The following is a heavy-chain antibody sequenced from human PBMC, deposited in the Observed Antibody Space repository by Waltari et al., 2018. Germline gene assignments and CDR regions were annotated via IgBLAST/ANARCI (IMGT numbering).Heavy chain of an antibody. CDR2: IRSKTNGCTR. Sequence: QLVESGGGSIQAGGSLTLSCTTSGFNFGGFALSWFRQALGKGLEWGCFIRSKTNGCTREYAATVKRRFTISRDDSKGIAYVQMNNLKVEYTAVYYCSREQNFEIIKWFDPWGPGTLVTVSS. J-gene: IGHJ5*02. D-gene: IGHD3-9*01. CDR1: GFNFGGFA. CDR3: SREQNFEIIKWFDP. V-gene: IGHV3-49*03.